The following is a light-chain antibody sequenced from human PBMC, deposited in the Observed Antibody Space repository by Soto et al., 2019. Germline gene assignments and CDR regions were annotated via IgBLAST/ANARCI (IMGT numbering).Light chain of an antibody. CDR2: EVS. Sequence: SALTQPASVSGSPGQSITISCTGTSSDVGGYNYVSWYQQHPGKAPKLMIYEVSNRPSGVSNRFSGSKSGNTASLTISGLQAEDEADYFCSSYGSTSTRYVFGTGTKPTVL. J-gene: IGLJ1*01. V-gene: IGLV2-14*01. CDR3: SSYGSTSTRYV. CDR1: SSDVGGYNY.